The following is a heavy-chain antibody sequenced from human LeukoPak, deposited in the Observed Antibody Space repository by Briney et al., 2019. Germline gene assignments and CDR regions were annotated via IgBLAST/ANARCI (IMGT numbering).Heavy chain of an antibody. J-gene: IGHJ6*02. CDR1: GFTFSSYA. Sequence: GGSLRLSCAASGFTFSSYAMSWVRQAPGKGLEWVSAISGSGGSTYYADSVKGRFTISRDNSKNTLYLQMNSLRAEDTAVYYCAKGICGSGSYYYYGMDVRGQGTTVTVSS. D-gene: IGHD3-10*01. CDR2: ISGSGGST. CDR3: AKGICGSGSYYYYGMDV. V-gene: IGHV3-23*01.